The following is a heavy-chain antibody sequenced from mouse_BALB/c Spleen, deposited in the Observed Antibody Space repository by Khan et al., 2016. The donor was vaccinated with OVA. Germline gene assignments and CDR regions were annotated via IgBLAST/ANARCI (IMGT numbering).Heavy chain of an antibody. J-gene: IGHJ3*01. CDR1: GFDFSRYW. V-gene: IGHV4-1*02. CDR2: INPDSSTI. D-gene: IGHD2-14*01. CDR3: ARPYRYDGRARFAY. Sequence: EVKLLESGGGLVQPGGSLKLSCAASGFDFSRYWMSWVRQAPGKGLEWIGEINPDSSTINYTPSLKDKFIISRENAKNTLYLQMGKVRSEDTALYYCARPYRYDGRARFAYWGQGTLVTVSA.